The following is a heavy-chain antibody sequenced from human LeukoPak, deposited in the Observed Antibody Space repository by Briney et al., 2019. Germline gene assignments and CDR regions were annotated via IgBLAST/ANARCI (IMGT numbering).Heavy chain of an antibody. Sequence: GGSLRLSCAASGFTFRTFGMNWVRQAPGKGLEWVSSIGSRNIYIYYADSVKGRFTISRDNAKNTVYLQMNSLRAEDTALYHCVRVLSGSWDWFDPWGQGTLVTVSS. J-gene: IGHJ5*02. CDR1: GFTFRTFG. CDR2: IGSRNIYI. V-gene: IGHV3-21*01. CDR3: VRVLSGSWDWFDP. D-gene: IGHD3-22*01.